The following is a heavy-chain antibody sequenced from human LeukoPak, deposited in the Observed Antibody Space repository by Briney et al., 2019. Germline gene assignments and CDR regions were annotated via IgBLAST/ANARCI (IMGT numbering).Heavy chain of an antibody. V-gene: IGHV3-30*04. CDR3: ARDVEDGSSWWGREYYYGMDV. Sequence: PGRSLRLSCAASGFTFSSYAMYWVRQAPGKGLEWVAVISFDGSNKYYADSVKGRFTINSDNSKNTQYMQMNSLRAEVTALDYCARDVEDGSSWWGREYYYGMDVWGKGTTVTVSS. J-gene: IGHJ6*04. CDR1: GFTFSSYA. D-gene: IGHD6-13*01. CDR2: ISFDGSNK.